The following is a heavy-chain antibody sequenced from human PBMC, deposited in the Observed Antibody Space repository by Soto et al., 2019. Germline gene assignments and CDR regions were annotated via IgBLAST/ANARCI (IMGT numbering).Heavy chain of an antibody. J-gene: IGHJ4*02. CDR3: ARDPTVSYYFDY. CDR2: ITIGGNYI. Sequence: EVQLVESGGGLVTPGGSLRLSCAASGFTFSSYSMNWVRQAPGKGLEWVSSITIGGNYIYYADSVQGRFTISRDNAKNPLYLQMNRLRVEDTAVYYCARDPTVSYYFDYWGQGTLVTVSS. D-gene: IGHD4-4*01. V-gene: IGHV3-21*01. CDR1: GFTFSSYS.